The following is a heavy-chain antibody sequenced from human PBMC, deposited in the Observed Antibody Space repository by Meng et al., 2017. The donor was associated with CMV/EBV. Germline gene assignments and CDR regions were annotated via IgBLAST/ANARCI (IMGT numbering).Heavy chain of an antibody. CDR3: ARCRARVVPDY. CDR1: GGSFSGYY. Sequence: QVQLKQWGAGLLKPSETLSLPCAVYGGSFSGYYWSWIRQPPGKGLEWIGENNHSGSTNYNPSLKSRVTISVDTSKNQFSLKLSSVTAADTAVYYCARCRARVVPDYWGQGTLVTVSS. CDR2: NNHSGST. V-gene: IGHV4-34*01. J-gene: IGHJ4*02. D-gene: IGHD4-23*01.